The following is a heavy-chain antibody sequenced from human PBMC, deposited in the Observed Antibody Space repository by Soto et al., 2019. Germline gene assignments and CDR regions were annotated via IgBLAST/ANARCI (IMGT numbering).Heavy chain of an antibody. V-gene: IGHV4-39*01. J-gene: IGHJ4*02. Sequence: PSETLSLTCTVSGGSISSSSYYWGWIRQPPGKGLEWIGSIYYSGSTYYNPSLKSRVTISVDTSKNQFSLKLSSVTAADTAVYYCARSSSTYDILTGYLGPFEHFDYWGQGTLVTVSS. CDR2: IYYSGST. CDR3: ARSSSTYDILTGYLGPFEHFDY. D-gene: IGHD3-9*01. CDR1: GGSISSSSYY.